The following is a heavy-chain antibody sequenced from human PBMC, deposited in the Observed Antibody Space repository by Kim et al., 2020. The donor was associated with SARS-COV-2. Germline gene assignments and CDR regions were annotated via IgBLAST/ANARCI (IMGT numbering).Heavy chain of an antibody. Sequence: GGSLRLSCTASELAFGTYAMSWVRQAPGKGLEWVSTILYNSETIYYADSVKGRFTISRDNSKKTLYLQMHSLRAEDTAVHYCVTEAQIVQPERNYWGQGTLV. D-gene: IGHD1-26*01. CDR3: VTEAQIVQPERNY. V-gene: IGHV3-23*01. CDR1: ELAFGTYA. J-gene: IGHJ4*02. CDR2: ILYNSETI.